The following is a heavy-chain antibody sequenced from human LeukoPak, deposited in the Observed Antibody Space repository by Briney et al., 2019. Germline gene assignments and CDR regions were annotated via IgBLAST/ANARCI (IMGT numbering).Heavy chain of an antibody. CDR2: ISGSGGST. Sequence: GGSLRLSCAASGFTFSSYAMSWVRQAPGKGLEWVSAISGSGGSTYYADSVKGRFTISRDNSKNTLDLQMNSLRAEDTAVYHCAKGWGMDKGMVTGLDYWGQGTLVTVSS. J-gene: IGHJ4*02. CDR1: GFTFSSYA. D-gene: IGHD5-18*01. CDR3: AKGWGMDKGMVTGLDY. V-gene: IGHV3-23*01.